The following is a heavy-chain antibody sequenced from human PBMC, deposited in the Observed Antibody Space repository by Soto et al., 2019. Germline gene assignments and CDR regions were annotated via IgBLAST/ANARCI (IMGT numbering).Heavy chain of an antibody. CDR1: GFTFSSYG. CDR2: ISYDGSNK. D-gene: IGHD2-15*01. Sequence: GSLRLSCAASGFTFSSYGMHWVRQAPGKGLEWVAVISYDGSNKYYADSVKGRFTISRDNSKNTLYLQMNSLRAEDTAVYYCAKDNYPVVVVAATFDYWGQGTLVTVSS. V-gene: IGHV3-30*18. J-gene: IGHJ4*02. CDR3: AKDNYPVVVVAATFDY.